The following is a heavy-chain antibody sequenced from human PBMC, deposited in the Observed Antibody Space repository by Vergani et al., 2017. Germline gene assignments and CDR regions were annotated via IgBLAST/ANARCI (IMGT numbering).Heavy chain of an antibody. V-gene: IGHV2-70*15. J-gene: IGHJ3*02. D-gene: IGHD1-1*01. CDR1: GFSLSTSGMC. CDR3: ARIRAIPSLGTNDAFDI. Sequence: QVTLRESGPALVKPTQTLTLTCTFSGFSLSTSGMCVSWIRQPPGKALEWLARIDWDDDKYYSTSLKTRLTISKDTSKNQVVLTMTNMDPVDTATYYCARIRAIPSLGTNDAFDIWGQGTMVTVSS. CDR2: IDWDDDK.